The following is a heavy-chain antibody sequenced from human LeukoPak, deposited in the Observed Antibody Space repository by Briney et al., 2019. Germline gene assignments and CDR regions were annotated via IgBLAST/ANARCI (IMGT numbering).Heavy chain of an antibody. CDR3: ARDRDGSGFMDV. J-gene: IGHJ6*02. D-gene: IGHD3-10*01. V-gene: IGHV1-69*13. CDR1: GYTFTNYA. CDR2: IIPIFGTA. Sequence: SVKVSCKASGYTFTNYAMNWVRQAPGQGLEWMGGIIPIFGTANYAQKFQGRVTITADESTSTAYMELSSLRSEDTAVYYCARDRDGSGFMDVWGQGTMVTVSS.